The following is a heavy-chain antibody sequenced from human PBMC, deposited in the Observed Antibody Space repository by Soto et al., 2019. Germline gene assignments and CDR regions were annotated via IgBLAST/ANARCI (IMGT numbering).Heavy chain of an antibody. CDR2: IIPIFGTA. D-gene: IGHD6-6*01. J-gene: IGHJ4*02. CDR3: AIEYSSSPPYYPIGY. Sequence: SVKVSCKASGYTFSSYEINWVRQATGQGLEWMGGIIPIFGTANYAQKFQGRATITADESTSTAYMELSSLRSEDTAVYYCAIEYSSSPPYYPIGYWGQGTLVTVSS. V-gene: IGHV1-69*13. CDR1: GYTFSSYE.